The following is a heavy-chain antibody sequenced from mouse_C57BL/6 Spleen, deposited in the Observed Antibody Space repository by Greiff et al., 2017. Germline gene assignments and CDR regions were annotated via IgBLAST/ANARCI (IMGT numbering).Heavy chain of an antibody. CDR3: ARGEIYYDSTWFAY. J-gene: IGHJ3*01. CDR1: GYTFTDYN. CDR2: INPNNGGT. Sequence: EVQLQESGPELVKPGASVKMSCKASGYTFTDYNMHWVKQSHGKSLEWIGYINPNNGGTSYNQKFKGKATLTVNKSSSTAYMELRSLTSEDSAVYYCARGEIYYDSTWFAYWGQGTLVTVSA. V-gene: IGHV1-22*01. D-gene: IGHD2-4*01.